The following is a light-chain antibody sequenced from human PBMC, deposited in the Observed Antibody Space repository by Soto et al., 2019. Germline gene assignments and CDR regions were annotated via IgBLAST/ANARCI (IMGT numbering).Light chain of an antibody. CDR2: DVS. CDR3: SSYTSSSTLRV. V-gene: IGLV2-14*01. Sequence: QSVLTQPASVSGSPGQSITISCTGTSSDVGGYNYVSWYQQHPGKAPKLMIYDVSNRPSGVSNRFSGSKSGNTASLTISGLQAEDEADYYCSSYTSSSTLRVFGPGTKVT. CDR1: SSDVGGYNY. J-gene: IGLJ1*01.